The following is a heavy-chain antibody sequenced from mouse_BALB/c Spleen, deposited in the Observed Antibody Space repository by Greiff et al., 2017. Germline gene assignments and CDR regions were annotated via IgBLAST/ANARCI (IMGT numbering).Heavy chain of an antibody. J-gene: IGHJ4*01. CDR2: INPSSGYT. CDR1: GYTFTSYT. V-gene: IGHV1-4*01. CDR3: ARRGEAPYYAMDY. Sequence: VQLQQSGAELARPGASVTMSCKASGYTFTSYTMHWVKQRPGQGLEWIGYINPSSGYTNYNQKFKDKATLTADKSSSTAYMQLSSLTSEDSAVYYCARRGEAPYYAMDYWGQGTSVTVSS.